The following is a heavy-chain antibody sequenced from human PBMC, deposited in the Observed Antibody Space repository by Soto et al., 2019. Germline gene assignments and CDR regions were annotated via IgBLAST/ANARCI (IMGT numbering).Heavy chain of an antibody. V-gene: IGHV3-23*01. D-gene: IGHD1-7*01. CDR3: ARRITGTTVDC. Sequence: SLRLSCASSLFTFSSYAMSLVRQAPGKGLEWVSGISGSVGSTFYADSVKGRFTISRGNSKNTLYLQMNSLRAEDTAVYYCARRITGTTVDCWGQGTLVTVSS. CDR2: ISGSVGST. CDR1: LFTFSSYA. J-gene: IGHJ4*02.